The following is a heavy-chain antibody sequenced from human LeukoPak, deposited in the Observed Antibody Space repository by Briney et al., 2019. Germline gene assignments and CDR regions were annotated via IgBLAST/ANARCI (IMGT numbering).Heavy chain of an antibody. CDR2: ISYDGSNK. J-gene: IGHJ6*03. CDR3: ARAPGRSAAGSYYYYYMDV. D-gene: IGHD6-13*01. CDR1: GFTFSSYA. V-gene: IGHV3-30*04. Sequence: PGGSLRLSCAASGFTFSSYAMHWVRQAPGKGLEWVAVISYDGSNKYYADSVKGRFTISRDNSKNTLYLQMNSLRAEDTAVYYCARAPGRSAAGSYYYYYMDVWGKGTTVTVSS.